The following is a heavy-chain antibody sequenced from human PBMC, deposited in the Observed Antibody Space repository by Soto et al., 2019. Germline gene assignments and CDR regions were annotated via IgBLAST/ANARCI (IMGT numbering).Heavy chain of an antibody. CDR1: GFTFSSYG. CDR2: ISYDGSNK. D-gene: IGHD2-15*01. Sequence: GGSLRLSCAASGFTFSSYGMHWVRQAPGKGLEWVAVISYDGSNKYYADSVKGRFTISRDNSKNTLYLQMNSLRAEDTAVYYCAKAAVCSGGSCYIDYWGQGTLVTVSS. CDR3: AKAAVCSGGSCYIDY. V-gene: IGHV3-30*18. J-gene: IGHJ4*02.